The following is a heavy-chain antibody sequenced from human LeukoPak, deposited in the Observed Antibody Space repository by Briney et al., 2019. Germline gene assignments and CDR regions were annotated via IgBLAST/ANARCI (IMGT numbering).Heavy chain of an antibody. CDR2: ISYDGSNK. D-gene: IGHD3-10*01. CDR1: GFTFTTYW. CDR3: ARDPSSRTLWFGELSFYYGMDV. J-gene: IGHJ6*02. Sequence: SGGSLRLSCAASGFTFTTYWMHWVRQAAGKGLEWVAVISYDGSNKYYADSVKGRFTISRDNSKNTLYLQMNSLRAEDTAVYYCARDPSSRTLWFGELSFYYGMDVWGQGTTVTVSS. V-gene: IGHV3-30-3*01.